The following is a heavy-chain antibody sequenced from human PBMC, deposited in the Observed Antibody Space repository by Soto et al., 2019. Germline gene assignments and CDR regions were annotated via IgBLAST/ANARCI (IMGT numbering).Heavy chain of an antibody. V-gene: IGHV3-9*01. D-gene: IGHD2-2*01. CDR2: ISWNSGSI. CDR1: GLTFDDYA. Sequence: GGSLRLSCAASGLTFDDYAMHWVRQAPGKGLEWVSGISWNSGSIGYADSVKGRFTISRDNAKNSLYLQMNSLRAEDTALYYCASTKANAMFYYGMDVWGQGTTVTVSS. J-gene: IGHJ6*02. CDR3: ASTKANAMFYYGMDV.